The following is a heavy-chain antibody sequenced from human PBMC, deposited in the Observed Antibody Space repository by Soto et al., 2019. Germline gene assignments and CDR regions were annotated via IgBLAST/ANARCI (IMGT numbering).Heavy chain of an antibody. D-gene: IGHD3-3*01. J-gene: IGHJ4*02. V-gene: IGHV1-69*01. Sequence: SLGIFRCYAIRWVRPARGQGVAWVGGIIPIFGTANYAQKFQGRVTITADESTSTAYMELSSLRSEDTAVYYCARDISYNDFWSGYYAARYFDYWGQGTLVTVSS. CDR2: IIPIFGTA. CDR1: LGIFRCYA. CDR3: ARDISYNDFWSGYYAARYFDY.